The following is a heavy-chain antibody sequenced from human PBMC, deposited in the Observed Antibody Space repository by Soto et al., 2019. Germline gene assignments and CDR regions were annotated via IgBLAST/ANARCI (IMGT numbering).Heavy chain of an antibody. CDR1: GFTFSSYW. D-gene: IGHD3-16*02. V-gene: IGHV3-74*01. CDR2: INSDGSST. J-gene: IGHJ4*02. Sequence: LRLSCAASGFTFSSYWMHWVRQAPGKGLVWVSRINSDGSSTSYADSAKGRFTISRDNAKNTLYLQMNSLRAEDTAVYYCARDGPEYYDYVWGSYRQSPFDYWGQGTLVTVSS. CDR3: ARDGPEYYDYVWGSYRQSPFDY.